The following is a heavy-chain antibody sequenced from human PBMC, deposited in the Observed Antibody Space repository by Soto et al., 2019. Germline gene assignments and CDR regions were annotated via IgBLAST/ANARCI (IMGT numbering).Heavy chain of an antibody. CDR2: LNPKSGAT. Sequence: QAQVEQSGAEVKKPGASVKVSCKSSGYTFNEYYIHWVRQAPGQGLEWMGWLNPKSGATNYAQNFRGRVPMTRDSSTSTVYMELTRLTPDDTAVYYCTRGGTPDSSGNFYFNGMDVWGQGTTFTVAS. J-gene: IGHJ6*02. D-gene: IGHD6-19*01. V-gene: IGHV1-2*02. CDR3: TRGGTPDSSGNFYFNGMDV. CDR1: GYTFNEYY.